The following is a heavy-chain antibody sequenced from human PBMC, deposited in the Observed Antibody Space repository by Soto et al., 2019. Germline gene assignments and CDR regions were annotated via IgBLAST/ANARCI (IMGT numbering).Heavy chain of an antibody. CDR2: IYWDDDQ. J-gene: IGHJ3*01. D-gene: IGHD2-21*01. CDR3: AHAYGGTSWPNDAFDV. CDR1: GFSLTADGVG. Sequence: QITLKESGPTLVKPTQTLTLTCTFSGFSLTADGVGVGWIRQPPGKAREWLALIYWDDDQRYSPSLKTRLTITKDTSKNQVVLTMTNLDPVDTGTYYCAHAYGGTSWPNDAFDVWGQGTVVTVSS. V-gene: IGHV2-5*02.